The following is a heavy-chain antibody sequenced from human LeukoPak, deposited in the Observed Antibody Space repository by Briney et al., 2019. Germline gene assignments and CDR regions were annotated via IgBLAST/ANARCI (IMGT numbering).Heavy chain of an antibody. Sequence: GASVKVSCKASGYTFTSYGISWVRQSPGQGLEWMGWISAYNGNTNYAQKLQGRVTMTTHTSTSTAYMELRSLRSDDTAVYYCARAHITMVRGVSIPSYWGQGTLVTVSS. D-gene: IGHD3-10*01. V-gene: IGHV1-18*01. CDR1: GYTFTSYG. CDR3: ARAHITMVRGVSIPSY. J-gene: IGHJ4*02. CDR2: ISAYNGNT.